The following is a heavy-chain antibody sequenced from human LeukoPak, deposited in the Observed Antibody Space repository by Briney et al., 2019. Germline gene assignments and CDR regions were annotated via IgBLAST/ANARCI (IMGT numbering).Heavy chain of an antibody. CDR2: IYSGGST. V-gene: IGHV3-66*01. Sequence: GGSLRLSCAPSGFTVNSNYMSRVRQAPGKGLEWVSIIYSGGSTYYADSVKGRFTISRDNSKNTLDLQMNSLRAEDTAVYYCARNLPAADYWGQGTLVTVSS. J-gene: IGHJ4*02. CDR1: GFTVNSNY. D-gene: IGHD2-2*01. CDR3: ARNLPAADY.